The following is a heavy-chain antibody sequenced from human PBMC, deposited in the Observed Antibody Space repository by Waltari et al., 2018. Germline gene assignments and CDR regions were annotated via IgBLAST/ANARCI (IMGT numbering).Heavy chain of an antibody. CDR1: GGSSRSYF. CDR3: ARSLDDSRNCLCYRSGWVDP. J-gene: IGHJ5*02. D-gene: IGHD2-8*01. V-gene: IGHV4-59*01. CDR2: IYDSGGT. Sequence: QLQLQESGPGLVQPSETLSLTCIVSGGSSRSYFWSWIRQPPVEGLECIGNIYDSGGTNYDPFLKRLDSISVGTSNNRFCLNLSSVTAADTGVYFCARSLDDSRNCLCYRSGWVDPCGQGTLVTVAS.